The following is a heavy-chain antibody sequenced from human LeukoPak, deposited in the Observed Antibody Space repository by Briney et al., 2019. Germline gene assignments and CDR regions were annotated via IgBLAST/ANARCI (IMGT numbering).Heavy chain of an antibody. V-gene: IGHV3-20*04. Sequence: GGCLRLSCAASGFTFDDYGMSWVRQAPGKGLEWVSGINWNGGSAGYADSVKGRFTISRDNAKNSLYLQMNSLRAEDTALYYCARPYSSSYYYYMDVWGKGTTVTVSS. CDR1: GFTFDDYG. CDR2: INWNGGSA. D-gene: IGHD6-13*01. J-gene: IGHJ6*03. CDR3: ARPYSSSYYYYMDV.